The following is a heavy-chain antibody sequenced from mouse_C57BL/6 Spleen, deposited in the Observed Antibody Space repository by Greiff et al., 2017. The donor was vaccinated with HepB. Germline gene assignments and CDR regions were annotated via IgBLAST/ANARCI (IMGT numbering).Heavy chain of an antibody. D-gene: IGHD1-1*01. Sequence: EVQVVESGGDLVKPGGSLKLSCAASGFTFSSYGMSWVRQTPDKRLEWVATISSGGSYTYYPDSVKGRFTISRDNAKNTLYLQMSSLKSEDTAMYYCANYYGKNYAMDYWGQGTSVTVSS. CDR1: GFTFSSYG. J-gene: IGHJ4*01. CDR3: ANYYGKNYAMDY. CDR2: ISSGGSYT. V-gene: IGHV5-6*01.